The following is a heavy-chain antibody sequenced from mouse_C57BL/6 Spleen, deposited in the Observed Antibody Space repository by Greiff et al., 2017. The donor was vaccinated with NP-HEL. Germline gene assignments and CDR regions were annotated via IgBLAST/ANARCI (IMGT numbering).Heavy chain of an antibody. CDR3: AREVYYYGTAAWFAY. D-gene: IGHD1-1*01. J-gene: IGHJ3*01. Sequence: QVQLQQSGAELARPGASVKMSCKASGYTFTSYTMHWVKQRPGQGLEWIGYINPSSGYTKYNQKFKDKATLTADTSSSTAYMQLSSLTSEDSAVYYCAREVYYYGTAAWFAYWGQGTLVTVSA. V-gene: IGHV1-4*01. CDR2: INPSSGYT. CDR1: GYTFTSYT.